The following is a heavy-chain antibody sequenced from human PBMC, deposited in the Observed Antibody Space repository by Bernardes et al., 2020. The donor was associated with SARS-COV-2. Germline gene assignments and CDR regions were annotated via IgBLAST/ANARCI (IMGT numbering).Heavy chain of an antibody. CDR2: ISGSGGST. CDR1: GFTFSSFS. V-gene: IGHV3-23*01. Sequence: GGSLRLSCAVSGFTFSSFSMSWVRQAPGKGLEWVSAISGSGGSTYYADSVKGRFTISRDNSKNTLYLQMNSLRAEDTAVYYCASYGGDFWSGYNWFDPWGQGTLVTVSS. J-gene: IGHJ5*02. D-gene: IGHD3-3*01. CDR3: ASYGGDFWSGYNWFDP.